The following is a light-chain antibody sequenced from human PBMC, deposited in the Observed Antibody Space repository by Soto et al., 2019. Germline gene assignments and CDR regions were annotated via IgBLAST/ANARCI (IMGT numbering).Light chain of an antibody. V-gene: IGKV3-20*01. CDR3: QQYGSSPT. Sequence: EILLTQSPDTLSLSPGERATLSCRAAQSVGTRLAWYQQKPGQAPRLLIYGASSRATGIPDRFSGSGSGTDFTLTISRLEPEDFAVYYCQQYGSSPTFGQGTRLEIK. CDR2: GAS. J-gene: IGKJ5*01. CDR1: QSVGTR.